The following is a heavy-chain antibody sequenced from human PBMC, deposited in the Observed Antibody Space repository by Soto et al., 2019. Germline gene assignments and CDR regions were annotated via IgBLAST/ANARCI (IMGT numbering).Heavy chain of an antibody. D-gene: IGHD5-18*01. J-gene: IGHJ4*02. CDR1: GGSISSSSYY. CDR2: IYYSGST. V-gene: IGHV4-39*01. Sequence: SETLSLTCTVSGGSISSSSYYWGWIRQPPGKGLEWIGSIYYSGSTYYNPSLKSRVTISVDTSKNQFSLKLSSVTAADTAVYYCARQDVDTAMVPLDYWGQGTLVTVSS. CDR3: ARQDVDTAMVPLDY.